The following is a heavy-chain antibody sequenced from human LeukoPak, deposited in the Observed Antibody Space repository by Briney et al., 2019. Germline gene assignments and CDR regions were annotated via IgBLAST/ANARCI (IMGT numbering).Heavy chain of an antibody. CDR2: IVVGSGNT. CDR1: GFTFTISA. Sequence: SVKVSCTASGFTFTISAMQWVRQARGQRLEWIGWIVVGSGNTNYAQKFQERVTITRDMSTSTAYMELSSLRSEDTAVYYCAADSYYYDSSGYYPDAFDIWGQGTMVTVSS. CDR3: AADSYYYDSSGYYPDAFDI. D-gene: IGHD3-22*01. J-gene: IGHJ3*02. V-gene: IGHV1-58*02.